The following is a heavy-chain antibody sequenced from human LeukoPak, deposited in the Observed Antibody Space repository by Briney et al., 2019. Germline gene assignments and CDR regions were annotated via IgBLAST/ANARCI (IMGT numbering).Heavy chain of an antibody. V-gene: IGHV3-48*04. D-gene: IGHD5-12*01. J-gene: IGHJ6*03. Sequence: GGSLRLSCAASGFTFSSYSMNWVRQAPGKGLEWVSYISSSSSTIYYADSVKGRFTISRDNAKNSLYLQMNSLRAEDTAVYYCARDYYGAYSGHASSDYYFFMDVWGKGTTVTVSS. CDR1: GFTFSSYS. CDR3: ARDYYGAYSGHASSDYYFFMDV. CDR2: ISSSSSTI.